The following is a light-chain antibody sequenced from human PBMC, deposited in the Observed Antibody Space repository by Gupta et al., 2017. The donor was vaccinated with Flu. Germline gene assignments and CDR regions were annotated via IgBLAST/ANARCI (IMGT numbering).Light chain of an antibody. CDR3: LLAYRGPRV. CDR1: TGAVTSDHY. V-gene: IGLV7-46*01. CDR2: DTD. Sequence: QAVVTQEPSLPVSPGGTVTLTCGSSTGAVTSDHYPYWFQQKPDQAPKTLIYDTDNKHSWTPARFSGSLRGDKAALTLSGAQPEDEADYYCLLAYRGPRVFGGGTKLTVL. J-gene: IGLJ3*02.